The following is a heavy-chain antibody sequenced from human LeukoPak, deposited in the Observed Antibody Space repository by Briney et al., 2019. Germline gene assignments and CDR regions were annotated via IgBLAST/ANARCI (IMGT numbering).Heavy chain of an antibody. J-gene: IGHJ3*02. CDR2: IYYSGST. CDR1: GDSISSSSYY. V-gene: IGHV4-39*07. Sequence: PSETLSLTCTVSGDSISSSSYYWGWIRQPPRKGLEWIGSIYYSGSTYYNPSLKSRVTISVDTSKNQFSLTLTSVTAADTAVYFCARAPLSGTYYTDAFDIWGQGTMVTVSS. D-gene: IGHD1-26*01. CDR3: ARAPLSGTYYTDAFDI.